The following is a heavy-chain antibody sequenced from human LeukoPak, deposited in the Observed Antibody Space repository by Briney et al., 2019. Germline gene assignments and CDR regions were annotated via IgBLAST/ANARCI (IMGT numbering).Heavy chain of an antibody. J-gene: IGHJ5*02. CDR2: IYHSGIT. Sequence: SETLSLTCAVSGGSLSSSNWWSWVRPPPGKGLEWIGEIYHSGITNYNPSLKRRVTISVDKSKNQFSLKLSSVTAADPAVYYCARRVLSPAIVVVVAASWFDPWGQGTLVTVSS. CDR3: ARRVLSPAIVVVVAASWFDP. CDR1: GGSLSSSNW. D-gene: IGHD2-15*01. V-gene: IGHV4-4*02.